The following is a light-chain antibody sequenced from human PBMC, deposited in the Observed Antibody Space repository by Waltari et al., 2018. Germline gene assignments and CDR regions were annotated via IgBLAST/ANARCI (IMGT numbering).Light chain of an antibody. Sequence: EIVLTQSPGTLSLSPGERATLSCRASQSVSSSYLAWYQQKPGQAPRRLIYGASSRAPGIPARFSGSGSGTDFTLTISSLEPEDFAVYYCQQYGSSPRSFGQGTKVEIK. CDR2: GAS. CDR1: QSVSSSY. CDR3: QQYGSSPRS. V-gene: IGKV3-20*01. J-gene: IGKJ1*01.